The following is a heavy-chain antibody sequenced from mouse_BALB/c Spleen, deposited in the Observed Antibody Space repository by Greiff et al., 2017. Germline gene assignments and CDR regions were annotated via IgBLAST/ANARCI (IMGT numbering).Heavy chain of an antibody. Sequence: VQGVESGPGLVQPSQSLSITCTVSGFSLTSYGVHWVRQSPGKGLEWLGVIWSGGSTDYNAAFISRLSISKDNSKSQVFFKMNSLQANDTAIYYCARSGLRRGYWYFDVWGAGTTVTVSS. V-gene: IGHV2-2*02. CDR2: IWSGGST. D-gene: IGHD2-4*01. CDR1: GFSLTSYG. J-gene: IGHJ1*01. CDR3: ARSGLRRGYWYFDV.